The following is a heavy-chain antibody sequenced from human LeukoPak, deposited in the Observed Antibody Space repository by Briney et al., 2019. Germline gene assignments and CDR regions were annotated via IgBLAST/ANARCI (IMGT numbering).Heavy chain of an antibody. CDR2: IRTNGGST. D-gene: IGHD2-21*01. J-gene: IGHJ6*02. V-gene: IGHV3-23*01. CDR3: AKDIVVSGYYGMDV. CDR1: GFTFSSYA. Sequence: PGGSLRLSCAASGFTFSSYAMSWVRQAPGKGLEWVSSIRTNGGSTYYADSVKGRFIISRDNSKNRLYLQMNSLRAEDTAVYYCAKDIVVSGYYGMDVWGQGTTVTVSS.